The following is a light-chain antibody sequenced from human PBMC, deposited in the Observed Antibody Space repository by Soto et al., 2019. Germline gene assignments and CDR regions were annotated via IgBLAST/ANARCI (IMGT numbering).Light chain of an antibody. CDR1: SSDVGGYNY. CDR3: CSYAGTVAYV. Sequence: QSALTQPASVSGSPGQSITISCTGTSSDVGGYNYVSWYQQYPGKAPKLIIYEVNTRPSGISNRFSGSKSGDTASLTISGLQAEDEADYFCCSYAGTVAYVFGTGTKVTVL. CDR2: EVN. J-gene: IGLJ1*01. V-gene: IGLV2-14*01.